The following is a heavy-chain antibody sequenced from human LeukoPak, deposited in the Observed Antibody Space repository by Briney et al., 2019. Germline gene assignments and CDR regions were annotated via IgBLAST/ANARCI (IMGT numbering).Heavy chain of an antibody. J-gene: IGHJ5*02. D-gene: IGHD3-10*01. Sequence: PSESLSLTCTVSGGSISSSSYYWGWIRQPPGKGLEWIGSIYYSGSTYYNPSLKSRVTISVDTSKNQFSLKLSSVTAADTAVYYCATPYIDYYGSGSYYNGAFDPWGQGTLVTVSS. CDR1: GGSISSSSYY. CDR3: ATPYIDYYGSGSYYNGAFDP. CDR2: IYYSGST. V-gene: IGHV4-39*01.